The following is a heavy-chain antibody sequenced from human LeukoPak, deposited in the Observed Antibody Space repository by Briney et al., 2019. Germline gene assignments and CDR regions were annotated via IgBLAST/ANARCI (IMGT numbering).Heavy chain of an antibody. CDR2: INPNSGGI. CDR3: ARDLTAEDY. CDR1: GYTFTGYY. V-gene: IGHV1-2*02. Sequence: ASVKVSCQASGYTFTGYYMHWVRQVPGQGLEWMGWINPNSGGINSAQNFQGRVTMTRDTSISTAYMELSRLRSDDTAVYYCARDLTAEDYWGQGTLVTVSS. J-gene: IGHJ4*02.